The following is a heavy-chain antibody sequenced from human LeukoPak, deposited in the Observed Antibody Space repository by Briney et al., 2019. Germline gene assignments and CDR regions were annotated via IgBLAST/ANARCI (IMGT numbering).Heavy chain of an antibody. CDR1: GGSISSSSYY. D-gene: IGHD6-6*01. CDR3: ASYTGRAARRTQSDDY. Sequence: PSETLSLTCTVSGGSISSSSYYWGWIRQPPGKGLEWIGSIYYSGSTYYNPSLKSRVTISVDTSKNQFSLKLSSVTAADTAVYYCASYTGRAARRTQSDDYWGQGTLVTVSS. CDR2: IYYSGST. V-gene: IGHV4-39*01. J-gene: IGHJ4*02.